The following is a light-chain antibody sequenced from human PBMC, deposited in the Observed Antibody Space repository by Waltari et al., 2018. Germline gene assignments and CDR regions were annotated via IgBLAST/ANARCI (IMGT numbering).Light chain of an antibody. CDR3: AAWDDNLNGPV. V-gene: IGLV1-44*01. CDR1: TSNTGSNA. CDR2: HTN. J-gene: IGLJ2*01. Sequence: QSVLTPPPSAPGTPGQRVTISCSGSTSNTGSNADSWYQHPPGAAPRLLLNHTNHRPSGGPGRFSGSKSGTSASLAISGLQSEDECDYYCAAWDDNLNGPVFGGGTKLTVL.